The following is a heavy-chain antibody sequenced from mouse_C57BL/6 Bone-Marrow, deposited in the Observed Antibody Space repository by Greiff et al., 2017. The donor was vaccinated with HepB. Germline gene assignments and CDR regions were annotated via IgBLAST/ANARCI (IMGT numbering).Heavy chain of an antibody. J-gene: IGHJ4*01. CDR3: ARYSNYVYYAMDD. CDR1: GYTFTSYW. V-gene: IGHV1-55*01. CDR2: IYPGSGST. Sequence: QVQLQQPGAELVKPGASVKMSCKASGYTFTSYWITWVKQRPGQGLEWIGEIYPGSGSTNYNEKFKSKATLTVDTSSSTAYMQLSSLTSEDSAVYYCARYSNYVYYAMDDWGQGTSVTVSS. D-gene: IGHD2-5*01.